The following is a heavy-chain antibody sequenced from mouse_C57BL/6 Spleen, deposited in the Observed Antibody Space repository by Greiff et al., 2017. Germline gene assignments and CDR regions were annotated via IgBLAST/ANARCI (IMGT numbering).Heavy chain of an antibody. J-gene: IGHJ1*03. D-gene: IGHD1-1*01. CDR3: TRAITTVHFDD. V-gene: IGHV1-15*01. CDR1: AYTFPDYE. Sequence: QVQLQQSGPELVRPGASVTLSCKASAYTFPDYEMHWVKQTPVHGLEWIGAIDPATGGPAYNQKFKAKAVLTADKSSSQAYMELRGLTSEDSAVYYCTRAITTVHFDDWGTGTTVTVSS. CDR2: IDPATGGP.